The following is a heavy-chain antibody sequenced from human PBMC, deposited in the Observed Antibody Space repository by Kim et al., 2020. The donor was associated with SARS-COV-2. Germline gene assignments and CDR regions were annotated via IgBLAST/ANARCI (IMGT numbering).Heavy chain of an antibody. CDR1: GGSISTYY. CDR2: ISYSGST. J-gene: IGHJ4*02. CDR3: AAGAGWEFIY. V-gene: IGHV4-59*13. D-gene: IGHD1-26*01. Sequence: SETLSLTCTVSGGSISTYYWSWIRQSPEKGLEWIGLISYSGSTNYNPSLKSRVTISVDTSRTLFSLKLTSVTAADTAVYFCAAGAGWEFIYWGQGTLVTVSS.